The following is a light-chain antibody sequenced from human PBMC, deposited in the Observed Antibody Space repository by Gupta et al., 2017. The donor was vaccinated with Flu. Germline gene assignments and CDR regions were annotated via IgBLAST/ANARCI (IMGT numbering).Light chain of an antibody. Sequence: DIQMTQSPSTLSASIGDRVAITCRSSQNINNWLAWYQQKPGEAPQLLIYQASILETGVPSRFSGSGSGTEFTLTINSLQPDDHATYFCQQYNSPSSAFGQGTKLDIK. CDR1: QNINNW. CDR2: QAS. J-gene: IGKJ2*01. CDR3: QQYNSPSSA. V-gene: IGKV1-5*03.